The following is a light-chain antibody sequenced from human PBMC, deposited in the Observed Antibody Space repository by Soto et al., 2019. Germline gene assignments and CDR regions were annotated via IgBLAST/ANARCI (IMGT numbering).Light chain of an antibody. CDR3: CSYAGRYTWV. CDR2: EVS. CDR1: RSDVGGYNY. J-gene: IGLJ1*01. Sequence: QSVLTQPRSVSGSLGQSVTISCAGTRSDVGGYNYVSWYQQPPGTAPKLMIYEVSKRPSGVPERFSGSKSGNTASLTIFGLQAEDEGDYYCCSYAGRYTWVFGTGTKVTVL. V-gene: IGLV2-11*01.